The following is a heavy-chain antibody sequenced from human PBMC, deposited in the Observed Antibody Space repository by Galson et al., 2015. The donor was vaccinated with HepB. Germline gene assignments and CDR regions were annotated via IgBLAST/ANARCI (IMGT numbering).Heavy chain of an antibody. CDR3: ARGVLLWDGPDY. CDR2: INPSGGST. V-gene: IGHV1-46*01. CDR1: GYKFTSYY. J-gene: IGHJ4*02. D-gene: IGHD3-10*01. Sequence: VTVSCKASGYKFTSYYMHWVRQAPGQGLEWMGIINPSGGSTDYAQKFRGRLTMTRDTSTSTVFMELSSLRSEDTAVYHCARGVLLWDGPDYWGQGTLVTVSS.